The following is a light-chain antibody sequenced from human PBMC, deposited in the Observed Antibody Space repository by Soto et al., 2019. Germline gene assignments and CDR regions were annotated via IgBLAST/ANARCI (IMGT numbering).Light chain of an antibody. CDR3: QHYSVWPPT. CDR2: GAS. Sequence: EIVMTQSPATLSVSPGEGATLSCRASQSVSSFLAWYQQGPGQAPRLLIYGASTRDPGIPARFSGSGSGTDFTLTISSLQSEDFAVYYCQHYSVWPPTFGRGTKVDIK. J-gene: IGKJ1*01. V-gene: IGKV3-15*01. CDR1: QSVSSF.